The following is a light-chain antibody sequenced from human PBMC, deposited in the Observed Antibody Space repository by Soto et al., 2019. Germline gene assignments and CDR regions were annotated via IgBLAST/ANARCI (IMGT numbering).Light chain of an antibody. J-gene: IGLJ1*01. V-gene: IGLV2-14*01. CDR1: SSDVGEYNY. CDR2: EVS. CDR3: SSYTSSSTGV. Sequence: QSVLTQPASVSGSLGQSITISCTGTSSDVGEYNYVSWYQQHPGKAPKLMIYEVSNRPSGVSNRFSGSKSGNTASLTISGLQAEDEADYYCSSYTSSSTGVFGTGTKLTVL.